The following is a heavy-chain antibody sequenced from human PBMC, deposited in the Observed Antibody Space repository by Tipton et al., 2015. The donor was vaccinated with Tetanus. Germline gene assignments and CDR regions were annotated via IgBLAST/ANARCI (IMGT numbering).Heavy chain of an antibody. CDR2: IYYSGSA. J-gene: IGHJ5*02. Sequence: TLSLTCTVSGGSVNDGRFYWTWIRQPPGKALEWVAHIYYSGSATYNPSVASRATVSIDMSKNQFSLRLTSATAADTAMYFCARHGWATSYSWFDPWGQGTQVTVSS. V-gene: IGHV4-61*01. D-gene: IGHD3-10*01. CDR3: ARHGWATSYSWFDP. CDR1: GGSVNDGRFY.